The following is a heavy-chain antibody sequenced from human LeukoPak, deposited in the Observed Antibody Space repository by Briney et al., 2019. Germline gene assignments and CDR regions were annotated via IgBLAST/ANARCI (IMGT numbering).Heavy chain of an antibody. J-gene: IGHJ4*02. CDR3: ARGPRFFDY. CDR2: IFHSGST. Sequence: SETLSLTCTVSGDSISSTIYYWGWVRQPPGKGLEWIGSIFHSGSTYYNPPLKSRVTISVDTSKNQFSLNLTSVTAADTAVYYCARGPRFFDYWGQGTLVTVSS. V-gene: IGHV4-39*01. CDR1: GDSISSTIYY.